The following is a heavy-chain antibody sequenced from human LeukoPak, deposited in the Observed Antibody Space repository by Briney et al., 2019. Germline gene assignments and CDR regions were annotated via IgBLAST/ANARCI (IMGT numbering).Heavy chain of an antibody. CDR3: ASTCSPIGSGGSCYNVDY. V-gene: IGHV3-30-3*01. Sequence: GRSLRLSCAASGFTFSSYAMHWVRQAPGKGLEWVAVISYDGSNKYYADSVKGRFTISRDNSKNTLYLQMNSLRAEDTAVYYCASTCSPIGSGGSCYNVDYWGQGTLVTVSS. CDR1: GFTFSSYA. CDR2: ISYDGSNK. D-gene: IGHD2-15*01. J-gene: IGHJ4*02.